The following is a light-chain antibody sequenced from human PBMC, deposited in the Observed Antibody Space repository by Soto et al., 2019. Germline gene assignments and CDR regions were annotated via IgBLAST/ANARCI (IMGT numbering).Light chain of an antibody. CDR2: GVF. CDR1: QTGDSQY. Sequence: EMILTQSPDTLSLSPGERATLSCRASQTGDSQYLAWYQQRPGQAPRLLIRGVFIRAAGIPDRFSGSGCEAEFTLMISRLEPEDCAVYFCQNYGYPLWTFGQGTKVVIK. V-gene: IGKV3-20*01. J-gene: IGKJ1*01. CDR3: QNYGYPLWT.